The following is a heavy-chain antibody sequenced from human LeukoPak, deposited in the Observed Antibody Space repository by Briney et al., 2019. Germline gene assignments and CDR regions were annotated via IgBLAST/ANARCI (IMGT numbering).Heavy chain of an antibody. J-gene: IGHJ4*02. CDR2: ISYDGRNK. CDR3: ARDVSHYDRSGYSLDY. D-gene: IGHD3-22*01. Sequence: GGSLRLSCAASGFIFSTYAIHWVRQAPGKGLEWVAVISYDGRNKHYADSVKGRFSISRDNSKNTLSLQMNSLRPEDTALYYCARDVSHYDRSGYSLDYWGQGTLVTVSS. V-gene: IGHV3-30*04. CDR1: GFIFSTYA.